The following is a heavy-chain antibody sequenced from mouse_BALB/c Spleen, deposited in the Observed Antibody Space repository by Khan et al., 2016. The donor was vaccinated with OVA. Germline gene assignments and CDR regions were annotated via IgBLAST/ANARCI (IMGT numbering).Heavy chain of an antibody. D-gene: IGHD1-1*01. V-gene: IGHV5-17*02. J-gene: IGHJ3*01. CDR1: GFTFRSFG. CDR3: ASALYWSWFAS. CDR2: IGSDSSTI. Sequence: QPGGSRKLPCTASGFTFRSFGMHWVRQAPEKGLEWVAYIGSDSSTIYYADTVKGRFTISRDNPKNTLLLQLTSLRSEDTAMYYCASALYWSWFASWGQGTLVTVSA.